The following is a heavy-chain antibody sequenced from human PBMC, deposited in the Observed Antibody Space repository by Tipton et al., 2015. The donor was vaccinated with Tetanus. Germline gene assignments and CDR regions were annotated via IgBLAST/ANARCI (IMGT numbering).Heavy chain of an antibody. J-gene: IGHJ5*02. CDR2: ITAYNGNT. D-gene: IGHD5-12*01. V-gene: IGHV1-18*01. Sequence: QLVQSGTEVKRPGASVRVSCKTSGYTFPDYGIVWVRQAPGQGLEWMAWITAYNGNTYTARKVQGRLAMTTDTSTNTAYMELRSLTSGDTAVYYCARGGGYSGCGRPRYFDHWGQGTLVTVSS. CDR3: ARGGGYSGCGRPRYFDH. CDR1: GYTFPDYG.